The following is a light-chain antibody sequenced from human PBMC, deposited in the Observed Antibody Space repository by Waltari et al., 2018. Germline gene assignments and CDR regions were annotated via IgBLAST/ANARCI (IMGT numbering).Light chain of an antibody. J-gene: IGKJ2*01. CDR2: AAS. V-gene: IGKV3-20*01. CDR3: EQYGSAPYT. CDR1: QTVSSTF. Sequence: EIVLTQSPGTLSLSPGQRATLSCRASQTVSSTFFAWYQQKPGQAPRLLIYAASTRAAGIPDRFSGSGSGTDFSITISRLEPDDFAVYYCEQYGSAPYTFGQGTKLEIK.